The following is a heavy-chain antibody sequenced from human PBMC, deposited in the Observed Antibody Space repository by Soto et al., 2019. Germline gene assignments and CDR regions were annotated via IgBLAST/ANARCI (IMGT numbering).Heavy chain of an antibody. CDR1: GYTFTSYD. Sequence: GASVKVSCKASGYTFTSYDINWVRQATGQGLEWMGWMNPNSGNTGYAQKFQGRVTMTRNTSMSTAYMELRSLRSDDTAVYYCARVVGSSSSLGYWGQGTLVTVSS. CDR2: MNPNSGNT. D-gene: IGHD6-6*01. J-gene: IGHJ4*02. V-gene: IGHV1-8*01. CDR3: ARVVGSSSSLGY.